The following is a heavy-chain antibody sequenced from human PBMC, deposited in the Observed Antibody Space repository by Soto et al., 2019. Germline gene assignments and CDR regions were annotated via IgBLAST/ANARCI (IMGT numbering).Heavy chain of an antibody. Sequence: PGGSLRLSCAASGFTFSSYGMHWVRQAPGKGLEWVAVIWYDGSNKDYADSVKGRFTISRDKSKNTLYLQMNSLRAEDTAVYYCARAYYYDSSGSSTDYWGQGTLVTVSS. CDR3: ARAYYYDSSGSSTDY. CDR2: IWYDGSNK. CDR1: GFTFSSYG. V-gene: IGHV3-33*01. J-gene: IGHJ4*02. D-gene: IGHD3-22*01.